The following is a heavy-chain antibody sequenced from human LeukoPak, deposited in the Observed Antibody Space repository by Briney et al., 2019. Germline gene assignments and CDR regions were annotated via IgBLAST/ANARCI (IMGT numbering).Heavy chain of an antibody. CDR3: ARGPIQQWLYNGMDV. V-gene: IGHV3-49*04. Sequence: GGSLRLSCTASEFTFGDHAMSWVRQAPGKGLEGGGFIRSRAYGGTTEYAPAEKGRFLISRDDSKSIAYLHMNSLKTEDTAVYYCARGPIQQWLYNGMDVWGQGTTVSVSS. CDR1: EFTFGDHA. J-gene: IGHJ6*02. CDR2: IRSRAYGGTT. D-gene: IGHD5-18*01.